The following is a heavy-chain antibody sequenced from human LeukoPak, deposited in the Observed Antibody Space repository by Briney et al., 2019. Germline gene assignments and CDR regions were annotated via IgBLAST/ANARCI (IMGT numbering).Heavy chain of an antibody. V-gene: IGHV1-18*01. CDR3: ASSPLGSYYVY. Sequence: VVSVKVSCKASGYTFTSYGISWVRQAPGQGLEWMGWISAYNGNTNYAQKLQGRVTMTTDTSTSIAYMELRSLRSDDTAVYYCASSPLGSYYVYWGQGTLVTVSS. D-gene: IGHD1-26*01. CDR1: GYTFTSYG. CDR2: ISAYNGNT. J-gene: IGHJ4*02.